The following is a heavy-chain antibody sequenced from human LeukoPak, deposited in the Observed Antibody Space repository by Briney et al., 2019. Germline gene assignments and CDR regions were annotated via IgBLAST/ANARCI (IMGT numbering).Heavy chain of an antibody. V-gene: IGHV3-21*04. Sequence: GGSLRLSCAASGFNFSRYSMTWVRQAPGKGLEWVSSISSSSRYIYYEDSVKGRFTISRDNAKNSLYLQMNSLRAEDTAVYYCAKGYCSSTSCPSDYWGQGTLVTVSS. D-gene: IGHD2-2*01. CDR1: GFNFSRYS. CDR3: AKGYCSSTSCPSDY. J-gene: IGHJ4*02. CDR2: ISSSSRYI.